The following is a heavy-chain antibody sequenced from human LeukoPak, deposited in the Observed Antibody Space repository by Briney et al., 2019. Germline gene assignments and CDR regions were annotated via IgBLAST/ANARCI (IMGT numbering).Heavy chain of an antibody. D-gene: IGHD3-3*01. CDR3: ARDQYDTWSRRGNFDS. J-gene: IGHJ4*02. CDR2: IKENGNEQ. V-gene: IGHV3-7*01. CDR1: GFSFSSFW. Sequence: GGSLRLSCAASGFSFSSFWMSWVRQAPGKGPEWVAHIKENGNEQYYADSVKGRFTISRDNAQKSLWLQMNSLRVEDTAVYYCARDQYDTWSRRGNFDSWGQGTLVIVSS.